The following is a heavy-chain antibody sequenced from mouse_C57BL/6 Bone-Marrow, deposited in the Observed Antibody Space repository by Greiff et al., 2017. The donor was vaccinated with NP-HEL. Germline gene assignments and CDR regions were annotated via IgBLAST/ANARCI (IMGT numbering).Heavy chain of an antibody. CDR3: ARKSEGHFDY. CDR1: GYTFTSYT. Sequence: VQLQQSGAELARPGASVKMSCKASGYTFTSYTMHWVKQRPGQGLEWIGYINPSSGYTKYNQKFKDKATLTADKSSSTAYMQLSSLTSEDSAVYYCARKSEGHFDYWGQGTTLTVSS. CDR2: INPSSGYT. V-gene: IGHV1-4*01. J-gene: IGHJ2*01. D-gene: IGHD3-3*01.